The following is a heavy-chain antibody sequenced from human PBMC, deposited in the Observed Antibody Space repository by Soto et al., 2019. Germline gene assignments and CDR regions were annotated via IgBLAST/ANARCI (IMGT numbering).Heavy chain of an antibody. V-gene: IGHV3-23*01. J-gene: IGHJ4*02. CDR1: GFTFSSYA. CDR3: AKDPYYDFWSGYYAFDY. D-gene: IGHD3-3*01. CDR2: ISGSGGST. Sequence: GGSLRPSCAASGFTFSSYAMSWVRQAPGKGLEWVSAISGSGGSTYYADSVKGRFTISRDNSKNTLYLQMNSLRAEDTAVYYCAKDPYYDFWSGYYAFDYWGQGTLVTVSS.